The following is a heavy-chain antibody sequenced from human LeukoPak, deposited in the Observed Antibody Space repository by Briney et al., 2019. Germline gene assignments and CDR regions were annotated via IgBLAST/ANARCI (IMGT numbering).Heavy chain of an antibody. J-gene: IGHJ4*02. CDR1: GGSISSYY. D-gene: IGHD1-26*01. CDR2: IYYSGST. Sequence: SETLSLTCTVSGGSISSYYWSWIRQPPGKGLEWIGYIYYSGSTNYNPSLKSRVTISVVTSKNQFSLKLSSVTAADTAVYYCARSIVGATHFDYWGQGTLVTVSS. CDR3: ARSIVGATHFDY. V-gene: IGHV4-59*01.